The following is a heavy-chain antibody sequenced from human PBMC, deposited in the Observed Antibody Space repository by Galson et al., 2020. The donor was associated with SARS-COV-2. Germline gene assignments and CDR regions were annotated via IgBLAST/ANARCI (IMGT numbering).Heavy chain of an antibody. Sequence: RGSLRLSCTASGFTFSSYETNRARKTQGKGLEWLSSVSSSGSTIYYAHSVKGRFTISRDHAKNSLYLQMNSLRAEDTAGYYCASYTAPTYYYYYGMDVWGKGTTVTVSS. J-gene: IGHJ6*04. D-gene: IGHD5-18*01. CDR3: ASYTAPTYYYYYGMDV. CDR2: VSSSGSTI. CDR1: GFTFSSYE. V-gene: IGHV3-48*03.